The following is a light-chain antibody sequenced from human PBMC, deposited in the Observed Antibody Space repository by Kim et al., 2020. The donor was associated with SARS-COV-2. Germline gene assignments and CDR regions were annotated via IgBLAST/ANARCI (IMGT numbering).Light chain of an antibody. J-gene: IGKJ4*01. CDR2: DAS. CDR3: QQYGCTPLT. V-gene: IGKV3-20*01. CDR1: QSVSSSI. Sequence: SPGERATLSCRASQSVSSSILAWYQQKPGQPPRLLMYDASSRATGIPDRFSGSGSGTDFTLTISRLEPEDFAVYYCQQYGCTPLTFGGGTKVDIK.